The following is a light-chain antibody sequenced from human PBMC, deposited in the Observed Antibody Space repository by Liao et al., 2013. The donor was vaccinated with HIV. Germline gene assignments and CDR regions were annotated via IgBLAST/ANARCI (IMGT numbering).Light chain of an antibody. J-gene: IGLJ2*01. V-gene: IGLV3-1*01. CDR1: KLGDKY. CDR2: QDS. CDR3: QAWDNEHCV. Sequence: SYELTQPPSVSVSPGQTASITCSGDKLGDKYACWYQQKPGQSPVLVIYQDSKRPSGIPERFSGSNSGNTATLTISGTQAMDEADYYCQAWDNEHCVFGGGTKLTVL.